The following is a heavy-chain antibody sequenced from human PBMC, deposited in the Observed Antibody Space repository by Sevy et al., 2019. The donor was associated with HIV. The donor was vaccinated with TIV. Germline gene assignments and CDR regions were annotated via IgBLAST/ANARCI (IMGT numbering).Heavy chain of an antibody. CDR2: IWYDGSNK. V-gene: IGHV3-33*01. CDR3: ARGRDYVNFDY. Sequence: GGSLRLSCAASGFNFSIYGMHWVRQAPGKGLEWVALIWYDGSNKYYADSVKGRFTISRDNSKNTLFLQMNSLRAEDTAVYYCARGRDYVNFDYWGQGTLVTVSS. J-gene: IGHJ4*02. CDR1: GFNFSIYG. D-gene: IGHD4-17*01.